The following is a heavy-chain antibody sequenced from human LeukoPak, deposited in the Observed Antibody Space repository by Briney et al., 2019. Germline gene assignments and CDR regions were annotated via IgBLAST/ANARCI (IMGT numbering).Heavy chain of an antibody. V-gene: IGHV4-34*01. CDR2: INHSGST. Sequence: SETLSLTCAVYGGSFSGYYWSWIRQPPGKGLEWIGEINHSGSTNYNPSLKSRVTISVDTSKNQFSLKLSSVTAADTAVYYCARGYYYYCMDVWAKGTTVTVSS. J-gene: IGHJ6*03. CDR3: ARGYYYYCMDV. CDR1: GGSFSGYY.